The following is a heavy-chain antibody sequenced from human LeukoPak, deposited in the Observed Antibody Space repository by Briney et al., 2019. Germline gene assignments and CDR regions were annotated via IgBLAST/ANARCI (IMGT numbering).Heavy chain of an antibody. D-gene: IGHD2-21*02. CDR2: IKQDASEK. CDR3: ARGRTAILY. J-gene: IGHJ4*02. Sequence: GGSLRLSCAASGFTVSSNYMSWVRQAPGKGLEWVANIKQDASEKYYVDSVKGRFTISRDNAKNSLYLQMDSLRAEDTAVYYCARGRTAILYWGQGTLVTVSS. CDR1: GFTVSSNY. V-gene: IGHV3-7*04.